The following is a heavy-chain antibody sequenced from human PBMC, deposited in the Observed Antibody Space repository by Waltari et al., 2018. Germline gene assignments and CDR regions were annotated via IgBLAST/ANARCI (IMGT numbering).Heavy chain of an antibody. Sequence: VQLQESGPGRVKPSKTLSLTCTVSGGSISSGDYYWSWIRQPQGKGLEWIGYIYYSGSTYYNPSLKSRVTISVDTSKNQFSLKLSSVTAADTAVYYCASRGSRTWYFDLWGRGTLVTVSS. V-gene: IGHV4-30-4*08. CDR2: IYYSGST. J-gene: IGHJ2*01. CDR1: GGSISSGDYY. CDR3: ASRGSRTWYFDL.